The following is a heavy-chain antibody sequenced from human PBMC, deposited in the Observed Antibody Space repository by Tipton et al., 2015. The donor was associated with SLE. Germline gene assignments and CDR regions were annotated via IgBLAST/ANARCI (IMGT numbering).Heavy chain of an antibody. V-gene: IGHV4-4*08. CDR1: GGSISSYY. D-gene: IGHD1-1*01. J-gene: IGHJ4*02. Sequence: TLSLTCTVSGGSISSYYWSWIRQPPGKGLEWIGYIYSTGSTNYNPSLKSRVTISVDTSKNQFSLRLTSVTAADTAVYYCTRDNWVFTTTGTMVWGQGTLVTVSS. CDR2: IYSTGST. CDR3: TRDNWVFTTTGTMV.